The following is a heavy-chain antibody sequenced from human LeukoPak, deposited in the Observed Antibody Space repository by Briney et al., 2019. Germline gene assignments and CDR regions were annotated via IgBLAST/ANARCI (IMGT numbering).Heavy chain of an antibody. CDR2: IFTGSTYI. V-gene: IGHV3-21*01. J-gene: IGHJ4*02. Sequence: GGSLSLSCAASEFTFSSYTMNWVRQAPEKGLEWVSSIFTGSTYIYYADSVKGRFTISRDNAKNSLYLQMNSLRAEDTAVYYCAREFTPDYWGQGTLVTVSS. CDR3: AREFTPDY. CDR1: EFTFSSYT.